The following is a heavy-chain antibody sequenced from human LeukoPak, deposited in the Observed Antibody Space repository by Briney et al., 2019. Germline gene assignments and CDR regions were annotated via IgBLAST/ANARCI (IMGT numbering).Heavy chain of an antibody. J-gene: IGHJ5*02. CDR3: ARSDFSMYTWFDP. Sequence: SETLSLTCTVSGGSVSSSSYYWGWIRQPPGRGPEWIGTIFYTGSTYYNPSLKSRVTIPVDTSKNQFSLKVRSVTAADTAVYYCARSDFSMYTWFDPWGQGTQGTVSS. V-gene: IGHV4-39*01. CDR2: IFYTGST. CDR1: GGSVSSSSYY. D-gene: IGHD3-3*01.